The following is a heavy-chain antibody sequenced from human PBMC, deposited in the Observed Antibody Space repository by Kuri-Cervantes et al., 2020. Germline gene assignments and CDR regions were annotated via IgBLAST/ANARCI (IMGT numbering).Heavy chain of an antibody. CDR3: ARPLRGDDYYGSGSYYTFFGEGGMDV. Sequence: GESLKISCAASGFPVSSNYMSWVRQAPGKGLEWVANIGRDGNEKFYVDSVKGRFTISRDNAKNSLYLHMNSLRAEDTAVYYCARPLRGDDYYGSGSYYTFFGEGGMDVWGQGTTVTVSS. V-gene: IGHV3-7*01. CDR1: GFPVSSNY. J-gene: IGHJ6*02. D-gene: IGHD3-10*01. CDR2: IGRDGNEK.